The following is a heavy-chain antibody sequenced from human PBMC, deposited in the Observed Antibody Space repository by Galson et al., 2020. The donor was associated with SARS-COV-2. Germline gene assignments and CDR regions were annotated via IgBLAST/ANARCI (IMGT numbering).Heavy chain of an antibody. CDR1: GFTFSSYG. Sequence: GGSLRLSCAASGFTFSSYGMHWVRQAPGKGLEWVAFIRYDGSNKYYADSVKGRFTISRDNSKNTLYLQMNSLRAEDTAVYYCAKDQGIVVVPAAAYYYGMDVWGQGTTVTVSS. CDR2: IRYDGSNK. V-gene: IGHV3-30*02. J-gene: IGHJ6*02. CDR3: AKDQGIVVVPAAAYYYGMDV. D-gene: IGHD2-2*01.